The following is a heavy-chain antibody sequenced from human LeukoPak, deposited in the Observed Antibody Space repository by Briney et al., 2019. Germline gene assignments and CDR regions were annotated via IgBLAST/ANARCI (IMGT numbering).Heavy chain of an antibody. V-gene: IGHV4-34*01. J-gene: IGHJ4*02. CDR3: ARDRGAQAAFDY. CDR2: IYYSGST. D-gene: IGHD1-26*01. Sequence: SETLSLTCAVYGGSLSDYYWSWIRQPPGKGLEWIGSIYYSGSTYYNPSLKRRVTISGDTSKNQFSLKLSSVTAADTAVYYCARDRGAQAAFDYWGQGTLVTVSS. CDR1: GGSLSDYY.